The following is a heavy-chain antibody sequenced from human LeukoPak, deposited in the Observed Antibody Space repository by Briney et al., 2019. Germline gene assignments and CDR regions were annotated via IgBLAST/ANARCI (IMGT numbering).Heavy chain of an antibody. D-gene: IGHD6-19*01. Sequence: TSETLSLTCSVSGGSISSNFWSWIRQPAGKGLEWTGRIYTSGITNYNPSLKSRVTMSVDTSKKQFSLSLSSVTAADTAVYYCAREHVGYSSGWHDLDFWGQGALVTVSS. V-gene: IGHV4-4*07. CDR1: GGSISSNF. CDR2: IYTSGIT. CDR3: AREHVGYSSGWHDLDF. J-gene: IGHJ4*02.